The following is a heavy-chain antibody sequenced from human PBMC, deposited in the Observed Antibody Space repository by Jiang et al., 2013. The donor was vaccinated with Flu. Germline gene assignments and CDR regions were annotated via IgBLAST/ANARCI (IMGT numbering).Heavy chain of an antibody. Sequence: KPTQTLTLTCTFSGFSLNTGGVGVGWIRQPPGKALEWLGFIYWNDDERYSPSLKSRLSITKDTSKNHVVLTLTNMAPVDTATYYCAHSVIDFLENIGPVFYAFDIWGQGTMVTVSS. J-gene: IGHJ3*02. CDR3: AHSVIDFLENIGPVFYAFDI. D-gene: IGHD2/OR15-2a*01. CDR1: GFSLNTGGVG. V-gene: IGHV2-5*01. CDR2: IYWNDDE.